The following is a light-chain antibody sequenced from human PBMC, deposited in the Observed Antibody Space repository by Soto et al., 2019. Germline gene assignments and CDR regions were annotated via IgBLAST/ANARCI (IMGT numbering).Light chain of an antibody. Sequence: IVLMQSPGTLSLSPGERATLSCRASQSVRNNYLAWYQQKPGQAPRLLIYGASTRATGIPDRFSGGGSGTDFTLTISRLEPEDFAVYYCQQYGTSPITFGQGTRLENK. V-gene: IGKV3-20*01. CDR2: GAS. J-gene: IGKJ5*01. CDR3: QQYGTSPIT. CDR1: QSVRNNY.